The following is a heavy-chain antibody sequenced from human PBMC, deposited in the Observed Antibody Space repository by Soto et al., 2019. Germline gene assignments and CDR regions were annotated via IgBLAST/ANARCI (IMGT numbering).Heavy chain of an antibody. D-gene: IGHD6-19*01. CDR2: MYYSGST. Sequence: SETLSLTCTVAGASINSYYWSWIRQPTGRGLEWIGYMYYSGSTNYNPSLKSRVTISVDTSNNQFSLNLSSVTAADTAIYYCAKEARQGLVTIDYWGQGTLVTVS. CDR3: AKEARQGLVTIDY. CDR1: GASINSYY. V-gene: IGHV4-59*12. J-gene: IGHJ4*02.